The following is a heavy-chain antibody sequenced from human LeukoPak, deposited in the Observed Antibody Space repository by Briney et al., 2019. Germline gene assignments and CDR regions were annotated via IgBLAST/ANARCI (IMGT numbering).Heavy chain of an antibody. CDR1: GGTFSSYA. J-gene: IGHJ4*02. D-gene: IGHD5-18*01. CDR2: IVPIFGTA. CDR3: ARLPSYGHRRGFDY. V-gene: IGHV1-69*13. Sequence: SVKVSCKASGGTFSSYAISWVRQAPGQGLEWMGGIVPIFGTANYAQKFQGRVTITADESTSTAYMELSSLRSEDTGVYYCARLPSYGHRRGFDYWGQGTLVTVSS.